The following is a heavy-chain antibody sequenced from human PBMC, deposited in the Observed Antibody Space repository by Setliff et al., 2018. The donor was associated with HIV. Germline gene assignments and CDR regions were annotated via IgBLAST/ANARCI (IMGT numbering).Heavy chain of an antibody. V-gene: IGHV4-4*09. CDR3: ARRPPLTTGREYYFDF. J-gene: IGHJ4*02. D-gene: IGHD1-1*01. Sequence: PSETLSLTCTVSGGSFTTYYWSWLRQPPGKELEWIGYFYTSGSTNYNPSLKSRVTISIDASKNQFSLKLNAVTAAGTAVYYCARRPPLTTGREYYFDFWGQGTLVTVSS. CDR1: GGSFTTYY. CDR2: FYTSGST.